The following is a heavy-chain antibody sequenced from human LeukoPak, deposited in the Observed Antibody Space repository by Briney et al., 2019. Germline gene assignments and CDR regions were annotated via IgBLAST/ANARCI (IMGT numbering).Heavy chain of an antibody. D-gene: IGHD5-18*01. CDR3: ARARGYSYGNDAFDI. J-gene: IGHJ3*02. CDR2: IYHSGST. V-gene: IGHV4-4*02. CDR1: GGSISSSNW. Sequence: KTSETLSLTCAVSGGSISSSNWWSWVRQSPGKGLEWIGEIYHSGSTNYNPSLKSRVTISVDKSKNQFSLKLSSVTAADTAVYYCARARGYSYGNDAFDIWGQGTMVTVSS.